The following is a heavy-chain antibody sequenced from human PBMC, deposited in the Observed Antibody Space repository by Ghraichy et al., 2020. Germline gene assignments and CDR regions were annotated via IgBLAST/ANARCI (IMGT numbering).Heavy chain of an antibody. CDR1: GYIFTSYE. D-gene: IGHD1-26*01. J-gene: IGHJ4*02. CDR3: AKGSGTSADY. Sequence: ASVKVSCKASGYIFTSYEINWVRQAPGQGLEWMGWISVNNGKTNYAQKFQGRVTMTTDTSTSTVYMELRSLRSDDTAVYYCAKGSGTSADYWGQGTLVTVAS. CDR2: ISVNNGKT. V-gene: IGHV1-18*01.